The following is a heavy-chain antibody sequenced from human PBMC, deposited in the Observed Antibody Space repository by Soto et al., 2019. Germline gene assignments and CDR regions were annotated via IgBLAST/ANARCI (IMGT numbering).Heavy chain of an antibody. J-gene: IGHJ6*02. CDR2: INPGGGST. CDR3: ARDPQQLPPYYYYYYGMDV. D-gene: IGHD6-13*01. V-gene: IGHV1-46*01. Sequence: ASVKVSCKASGYTFTSYYMHWVRQAPGQGLEWMGIINPGGGSTSYAQKFQGRVTMTRDTSTSTVYMELSSLRSEDTAVYYCARDPQQLPPYYYYYYGMDVWGQGTTVTVSS. CDR1: GYTFTSYY.